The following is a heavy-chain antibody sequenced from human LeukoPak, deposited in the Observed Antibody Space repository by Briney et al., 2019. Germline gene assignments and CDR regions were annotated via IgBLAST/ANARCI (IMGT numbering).Heavy chain of an antibody. D-gene: IGHD3-22*01. V-gene: IGHV3-7*04. Sequence: GGSLRLSCAASGFTFSGYWMTWVRQAPGKGLEWVANIKQDGSEKNYVDSVKGRFTISRDNAKNSLYLQMNSLRAEDTAVYYCVRGGYYDSSGYYSGDYWGQGTLVTVSS. CDR3: VRGGYYDSSGYYSGDY. J-gene: IGHJ4*02. CDR2: IKQDGSEK. CDR1: GFTFSGYW.